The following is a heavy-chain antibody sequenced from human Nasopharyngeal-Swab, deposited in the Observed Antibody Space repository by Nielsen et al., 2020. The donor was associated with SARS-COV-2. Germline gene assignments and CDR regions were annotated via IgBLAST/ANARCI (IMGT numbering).Heavy chain of an antibody. J-gene: IGHJ6*02. CDR1: GFTFSSYG. Sequence: GGALRLSCAASGFTFSSYGMHWVRQAPGKGLEGVAGIAYDGSNKYYADSVRGRFTISRDNSKNTLYLQMNSLRAEDTAVYYCAKEAGYYDILTGYYLSLGYGMDVWGQGTTVTVSS. V-gene: IGHV3-30*18. CDR2: IAYDGSNK. CDR3: AKEAGYYDILTGYYLSLGYGMDV. D-gene: IGHD3-9*01.